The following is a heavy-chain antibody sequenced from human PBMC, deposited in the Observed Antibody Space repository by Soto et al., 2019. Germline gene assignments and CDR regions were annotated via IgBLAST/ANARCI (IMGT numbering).Heavy chain of an antibody. CDR1: GFTFSSYA. V-gene: IGHV3-23*01. J-gene: IGHJ6*02. CDR3: ARLLYAHYYYYYGMDV. CDR2: ISGSGGST. D-gene: IGHD2-2*02. Sequence: PGGSLRLSCAASGFTFSSYAMSWVRQAPGKGLEWVSAISGSGGSTYYADSVKGRFTISRDNSKNTLYLQMNSLRAEDTAVYYCARLLYAHYYYYYGMDVWGQGTTVTVSS.